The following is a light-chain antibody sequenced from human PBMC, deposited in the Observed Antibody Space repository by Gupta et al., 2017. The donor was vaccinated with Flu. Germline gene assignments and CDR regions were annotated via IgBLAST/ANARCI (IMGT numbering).Light chain of an antibody. V-gene: IGLV2-14*01. CDR3: SSYTNTGTLVV. CDR1: SSDVGGYGY. Sequence: IAISCTGTSSDVGGYGYVAWYQQHPDKAPKLMIFEVSNRPSGVSDRFSGSKSGNTASLTISGLQAEDEADYYCSSYTNTGTLVVFGGGTKLTVL. J-gene: IGLJ2*01. CDR2: EVS.